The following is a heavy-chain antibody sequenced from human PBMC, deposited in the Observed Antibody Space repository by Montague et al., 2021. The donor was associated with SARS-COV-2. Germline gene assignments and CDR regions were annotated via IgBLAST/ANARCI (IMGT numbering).Heavy chain of an antibody. V-gene: IGHV2-5*02. J-gene: IGHJ4*02. CDR1: GFSLRSDDEG. CDR2: IYWDDDK. D-gene: IGHD3-9*01. CDR3: AQSNDVLRYFDWEYKMRGFDY. Sequence: PALVKPTQTLTLTCTFSGFSLRSDDEGVAWIRQSPGQALEWLAVIYWDDDKRYSPSLKSRLTITKDTSKNQVVLTMTNMDPVDAATYYCAQSNDVLRYFDWEYKMRGFDYWGQGTLVTVSS.